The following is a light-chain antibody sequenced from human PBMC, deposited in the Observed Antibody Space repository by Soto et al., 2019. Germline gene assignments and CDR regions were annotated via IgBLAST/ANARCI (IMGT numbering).Light chain of an antibody. J-gene: IGLJ1*01. CDR3: SSYAGSNLYV. CDR1: SSDLGGYNS. CDR2: EVS. Sequence: QSALTQPPSASGSPGQSVTISCTGTSSDLGGYNSVSCYQQHPGKTPKLMIYEVSKRPSGVPDRFSGSKSGNTASLTVSGLQAEDEADYYCSSYAGSNLYVFATGTKVTVL. V-gene: IGLV2-8*01.